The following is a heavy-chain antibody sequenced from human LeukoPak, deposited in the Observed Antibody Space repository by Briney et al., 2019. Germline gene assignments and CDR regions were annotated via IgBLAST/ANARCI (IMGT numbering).Heavy chain of an antibody. J-gene: IGHJ3*02. CDR1: GYTFTSYY. Sequence: ASLKVSCKASGYTFTSYYMHWVRQAPGQGLEWMGIINPSVGSTSYAQKFQGRVTMTRDTSTSTVYMELSSLRSEDTAVYYCARDGPHLINYYDSSGYSDVAFDIWGQGTMVTVSS. V-gene: IGHV1-46*01. CDR2: INPSVGST. D-gene: IGHD3-22*01. CDR3: ARDGPHLINYYDSSGYSDVAFDI.